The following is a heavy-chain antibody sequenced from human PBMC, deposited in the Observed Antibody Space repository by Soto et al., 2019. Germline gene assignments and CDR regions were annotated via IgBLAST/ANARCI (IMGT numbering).Heavy chain of an antibody. CDR3: ARGGCSGGSCVSTLGY. D-gene: IGHD2-15*01. J-gene: IGHJ4*02. CDR1: GGTFSSYS. Sequence: SVKVSCKASGGTFSSYSISWVLQAPGQGLEWMGGIIPIFGTANYAQEFQGRVTITADKSTSTAYMELSSLRSEDTAVYYCARGGCSGGSCVSTLGYWGQGTLVTVSS. V-gene: IGHV1-69*06. CDR2: IIPIFGTA.